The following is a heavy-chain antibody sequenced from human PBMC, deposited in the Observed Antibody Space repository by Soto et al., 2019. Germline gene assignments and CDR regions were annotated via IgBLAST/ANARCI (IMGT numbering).Heavy chain of an antibody. CDR3: AKAIRVPDGY. D-gene: IGHD1-20*01. Sequence: PGGSLRLSCAASGFTFSSYGMHWVRQAPGKGLEWVAVISYDGSNKYYADSVKGRFTISRDNSKNTLYLQMNSLRAEDTAVYYCAKAIRVPDGYWGQGTLVTVSS. V-gene: IGHV3-30*18. CDR2: ISYDGSNK. J-gene: IGHJ4*02. CDR1: GFTFSSYG.